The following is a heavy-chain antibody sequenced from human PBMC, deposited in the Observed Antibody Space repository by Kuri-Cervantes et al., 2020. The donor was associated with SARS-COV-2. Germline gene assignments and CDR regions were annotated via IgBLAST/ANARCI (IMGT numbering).Heavy chain of an antibody. CDR3: ARHRPDYDFWSGYWGWFDP. D-gene: IGHD3-3*01. CDR1: GGSFSGYY. CDR2: INHSGST. V-gene: IGHV4-34*01. Sequence: SETLSLTCAVYGGSFSGYYWSWIRQPPGKGLEWIGEINHSGSTNYNPSLKSRVTMSVDTSKNQFSLRLSSVTAADTAVYYCARHRPDYDFWSGYWGWFDPWGQGNRV. J-gene: IGHJ5*02.